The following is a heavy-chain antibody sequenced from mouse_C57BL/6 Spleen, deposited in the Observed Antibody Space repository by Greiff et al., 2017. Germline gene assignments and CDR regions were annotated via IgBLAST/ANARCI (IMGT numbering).Heavy chain of an antibody. Sequence: VQVVESGPELVKPGASVKISCKASGYAFSSSWMNWVKQRPGKGLEWIGRIYPGDGDTNYNGKFKGKATLTADKSSSTAYMQLSSLTSEDSAVYFCARLGTTVVGAMDYWGQGTSVTVSS. CDR2: IYPGDGDT. D-gene: IGHD1-1*01. CDR3: ARLGTTVVGAMDY. CDR1: GYAFSSSW. V-gene: IGHV1-82*01. J-gene: IGHJ4*01.